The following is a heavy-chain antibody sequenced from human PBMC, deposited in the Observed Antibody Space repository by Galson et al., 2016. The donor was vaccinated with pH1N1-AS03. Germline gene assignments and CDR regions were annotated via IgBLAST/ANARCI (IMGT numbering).Heavy chain of an antibody. CDR2: ITADGTSR. CDR3: AREVGRRDGYIWTSHAFDV. CDR1: GFSLGSHE. Sequence: SLRLSCAASGFSLGSHEMNWVRQAPGKGLEWISYITADGTSRKYADSVRGRFTITRDNANNLVFLYMSSLTVEDTGLYYCAREVGRRDGYIWTSHAFDVWGRGTTVIVSA. D-gene: IGHD5-24*01. J-gene: IGHJ3*01. V-gene: IGHV3-48*03.